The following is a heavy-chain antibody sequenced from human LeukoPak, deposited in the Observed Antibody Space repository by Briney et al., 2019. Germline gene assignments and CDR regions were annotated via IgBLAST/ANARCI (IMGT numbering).Heavy chain of an antibody. CDR1: GGTFSSYG. Sequence: GASVKVSCKASGGTFSSYGISWVRQAPGQGLEWMGRFIPILGIANYAQKFQGRVTITADKSTSTAYMELSSLRSEDTAVYYCAREGYYYDSSGYYYLDYWGQGTLVTVSS. CDR2: FIPILGIA. V-gene: IGHV1-69*04. J-gene: IGHJ4*02. CDR3: AREGYYYDSSGYYYLDY. D-gene: IGHD3-22*01.